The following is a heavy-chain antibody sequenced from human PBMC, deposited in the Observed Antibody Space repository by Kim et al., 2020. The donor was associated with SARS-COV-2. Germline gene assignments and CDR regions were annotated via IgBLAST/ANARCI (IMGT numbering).Heavy chain of an antibody. D-gene: IGHD6-13*01. J-gene: IGHJ4*02. V-gene: IGHV3-23*01. CDR3: GKRRAAAGTDY. Sequence: YYADPGKGRFTSPRDNSKNTLSLQMNSLRAEDTAVYYCGKRRAAAGTDYWGQGILVTVSS.